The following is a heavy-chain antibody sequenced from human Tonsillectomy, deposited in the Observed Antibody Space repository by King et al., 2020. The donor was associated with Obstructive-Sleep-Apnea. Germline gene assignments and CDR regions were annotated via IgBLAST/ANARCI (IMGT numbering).Heavy chain of an antibody. D-gene: IGHD6-13*01. CDR1: GFTFSNAW. J-gene: IGHJ6*02. CDR2: IKSKTDGGTT. V-gene: IGHV3-15*01. CDR3: TGRPRYSSSWGRSYYYGMDV. Sequence: VQLVESGGGLVKPGGSLRLSCAASGFTFSNAWMSWVRQAPGKGLEWVGRIKSKTDGGTTDYAAPVKGRFTISRDDSKNTLYLQMNSLKTEDTAVYYCTGRPRYSSSWGRSYYYGMDVWGQGTTVTVSS.